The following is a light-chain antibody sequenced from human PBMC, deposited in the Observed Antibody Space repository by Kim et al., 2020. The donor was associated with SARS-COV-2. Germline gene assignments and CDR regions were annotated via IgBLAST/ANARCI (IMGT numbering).Light chain of an antibody. V-gene: IGKV3-15*01. Sequence: EIVMTQSPATLSVSPGERATLSCRASQSVSSYLAWYQQKPGQAPRLIIYGASTRATGIPDRFSGSGSGTEFTLTISNLQSEDFAVYYCQQYNRWPPHTFGGGTKVDIK. CDR3: QQYNRWPPHT. CDR1: QSVSSY. CDR2: GAS. J-gene: IGKJ4*01.